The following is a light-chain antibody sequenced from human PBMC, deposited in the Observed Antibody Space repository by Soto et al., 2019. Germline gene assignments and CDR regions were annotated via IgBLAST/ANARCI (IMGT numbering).Light chain of an antibody. CDR1: SSDVGGYKY. V-gene: IGLV2-14*01. Sequence: QSALTQPRSVSGSPGQSVTISCTGTSSDVGGYKYVSWYQQHPGKAPKLMIYEVSNRPSGVSNRFSGSKSSNTASLTISGLQAEDEADYYCSSYTSSSTPYVFGTGTKVTVL. J-gene: IGLJ1*01. CDR3: SSYTSSSTPYV. CDR2: EVS.